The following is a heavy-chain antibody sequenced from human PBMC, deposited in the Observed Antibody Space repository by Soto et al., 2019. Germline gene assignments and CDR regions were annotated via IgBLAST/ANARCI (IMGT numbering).Heavy chain of an antibody. J-gene: IGHJ6*04. CDR2: INPSGGST. CDR3: ARDQDIVVVPAAIGSYYYGMDV. D-gene: IGHD2-2*01. Sequence: ASVKVSCKASGYTFTSYYMHWVRQAPGQGLEWMGIINPSGGSTSYAQKFQGRVTMTRDTSTSTVYMELSSLRSEDTAVYYCARDQDIVVVPAAIGSYYYGMDVWGKGTTVTVSS. V-gene: IGHV1-46*01. CDR1: GYTFTSYY.